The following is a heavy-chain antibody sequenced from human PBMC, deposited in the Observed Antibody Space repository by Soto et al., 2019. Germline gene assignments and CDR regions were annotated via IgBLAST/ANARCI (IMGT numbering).Heavy chain of an antibody. CDR1: GFTFSSYA. D-gene: IGHD3-16*01. V-gene: IGHV3-23*01. J-gene: IGHJ3*02. CDR2: ISGSGGST. CDR3: AKARAVGVGGVGAIEI. Sequence: EVQLLESGGGLVQPGGSLRLSCAASGFTFSSYAMSWVRQAPGKGLEWVSAISGSGGSTYYADSVKGRFTISRDNSKNTLYLHMNSLRAEDTSVYYCAKARAVGVGGVGAIEICGKGTMVTVSS.